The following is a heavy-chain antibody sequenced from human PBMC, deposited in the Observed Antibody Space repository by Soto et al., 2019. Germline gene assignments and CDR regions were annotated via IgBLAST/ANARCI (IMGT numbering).Heavy chain of an antibody. J-gene: IGHJ6*03. CDR1: GFTFSSYA. CDR2: ISGSGGST. D-gene: IGHD2-15*01. Sequence: LSLSCAASGFTFSSYAMSWVRQAPGKGLEWVSAISGSGGSTYYADSVKGRFTISRDNSKNTLYLQMNSLRAEDTAVYYCAKDGAGGCSGGSCYPPGDYYYYYMDVWGKGTTVTVSS. CDR3: AKDGAGGCSGGSCYPPGDYYYYYMDV. V-gene: IGHV3-23*01.